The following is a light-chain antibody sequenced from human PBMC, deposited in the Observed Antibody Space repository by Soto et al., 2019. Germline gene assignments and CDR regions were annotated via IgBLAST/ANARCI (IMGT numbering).Light chain of an antibody. J-gene: IGKJ2*01. CDR3: QQYNNWPYT. CDR2: AAS. Sequence: EIAMTQSPATLSVSPGARGTLSCRASQSVSSNLAWYQQKPGQAPSLLIYAASARATGIPARFSGSGSGTDLTITISSLQSEDVEVYDGQQYNNWPYTFGQGTKVDIK. CDR1: QSVSSN. V-gene: IGKV3-15*01.